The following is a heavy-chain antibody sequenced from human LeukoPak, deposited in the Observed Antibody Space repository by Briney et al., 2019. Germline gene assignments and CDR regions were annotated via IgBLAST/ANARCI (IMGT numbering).Heavy chain of an antibody. Sequence: SETLSLTCTVSGGSIRSSSYCWGWIRQPPGKGLEWIGNIYYSGSTYYNPTLKSRVTISVDTSKNQFSLKLSSVTAADTAVYYSARHNRSGTYYFDYWGQGTLVTVSS. V-gene: IGHV4-39*07. J-gene: IGHJ4*02. CDR3: ARHNRSGTYYFDY. CDR1: GGSIRSSSYC. D-gene: IGHD3-22*01. CDR2: IYYSGST.